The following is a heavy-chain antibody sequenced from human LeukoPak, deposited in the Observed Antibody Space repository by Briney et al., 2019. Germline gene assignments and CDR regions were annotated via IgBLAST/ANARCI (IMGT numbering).Heavy chain of an antibody. CDR3: ARDLIGRYTFDY. D-gene: IGHD3-10*01. J-gene: IGHJ4*02. CDR1: GFTFSDYN. CDR2: MSPDGNKK. V-gene: IGHV3-30-3*01. Sequence: GRSLRLSCAASGFTFSDYNMHWVRQAPGKGLDWVALMSPDGNKKYYADSVKGRSTISRDNSKNTVDLQLNSLRAEDTAVYYCARDLIGRYTFDYCGQGTLVTVSS.